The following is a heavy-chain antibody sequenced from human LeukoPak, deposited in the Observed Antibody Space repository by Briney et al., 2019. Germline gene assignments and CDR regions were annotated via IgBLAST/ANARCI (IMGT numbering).Heavy chain of an antibody. D-gene: IGHD3-22*01. V-gene: IGHV3-23*01. CDR1: GFTFSSYA. CDR2: ISGSGGTT. Sequence: GGSLRLSCAASGFTFSSYAMSWVRQAPGKGLEWVSAISGSGGTTYYADSVKGRFTISRDNSKNTLYLQMNSLRAEDTTVYYCAKSSGYYPLNTQEDYWGQGTLVTVSS. J-gene: IGHJ4*02. CDR3: AKSSGYYPLNTQEDY.